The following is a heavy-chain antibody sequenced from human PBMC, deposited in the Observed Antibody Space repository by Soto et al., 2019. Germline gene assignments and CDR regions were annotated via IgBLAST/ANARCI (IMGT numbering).Heavy chain of an antibody. Sequence: SETLSLTCAVYGGSFSGYYWSWIRQPPGKGLKWIGEINHSGSTNYNPSLKSRVTISVDTSKNQFSLKLSSVTAADTAVYYCAGVPYCSSTSCLYYFDYWGQGTLVTVSS. J-gene: IGHJ4*02. CDR3: AGVPYCSSTSCLYYFDY. CDR1: GGSFSGYY. CDR2: INHSGST. D-gene: IGHD2-2*01. V-gene: IGHV4-34*01.